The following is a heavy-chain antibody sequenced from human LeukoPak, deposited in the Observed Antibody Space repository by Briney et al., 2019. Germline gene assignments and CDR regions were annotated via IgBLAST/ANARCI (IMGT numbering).Heavy chain of an antibody. CDR1: GFTFSSYS. CDR2: ISSSSSYI. J-gene: IGHJ4*02. Sequence: GGSLRLSCAASGFTFSSYSMNWVRQAPGKGLEWVSSISSSSSYIYYADSLKGRFTISRDNAKNSLYLQMNSLRAEHTAVYYCARDPPVVVTAIVSPFDYWGQGTLVTVSS. D-gene: IGHD2-21*02. CDR3: ARDPPVVVTAIVSPFDY. V-gene: IGHV3-21*01.